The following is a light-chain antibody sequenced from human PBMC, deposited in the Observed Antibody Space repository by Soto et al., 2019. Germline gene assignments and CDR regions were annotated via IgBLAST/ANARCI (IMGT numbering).Light chain of an antibody. V-gene: IGKV1-5*01. CDR2: DAS. CDR3: QQYNSYPET. J-gene: IGKJ1*01. CDR1: QSISSW. Sequence: IQMTQSPSTLSASVGDRVTITCRASQSISSWLAWYQQKPGKAPKLLIYDASSLESGVPSRFSGSGSGTEFTLTISSLQPDDFATYYCQQYNSYPETFGQGTKVEIK.